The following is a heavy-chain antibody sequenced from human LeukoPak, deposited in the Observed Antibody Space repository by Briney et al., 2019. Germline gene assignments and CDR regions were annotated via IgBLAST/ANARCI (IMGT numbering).Heavy chain of an antibody. CDR1: GYTFTSYG. CDR2: IIPIFGTA. V-gene: IGHV1-69*13. CDR3: AKEVAARRVS. J-gene: IGHJ4*02. D-gene: IGHD6-6*01. Sequence: ASVKVSCKASGYTFTSYGISWVRQAPGQGLEWMGGIIPIFGTANYAQKFQGRVTITADESTSTAYMELSSLRSEDTAVYYCAKEVAARRVSWGQGTLVTVSS.